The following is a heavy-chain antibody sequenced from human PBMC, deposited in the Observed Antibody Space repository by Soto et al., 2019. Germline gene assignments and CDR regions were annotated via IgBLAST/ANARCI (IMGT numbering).Heavy chain of an antibody. Sequence: PSQTLSPTCAISGDSVSSNSAAWNWIRQSPSRDLEWLGRTYYRSKWYNDYAVSVKSRITINPDTSKNQFSLQLNSVTPEDTAVYYCARVSNWNYATNWFDPWGQGTLVTVSS. CDR3: ARVSNWNYATNWFDP. V-gene: IGHV6-1*01. CDR1: GDSVSSNSAA. J-gene: IGHJ5*02. CDR2: TYYRSKWYN. D-gene: IGHD1-7*01.